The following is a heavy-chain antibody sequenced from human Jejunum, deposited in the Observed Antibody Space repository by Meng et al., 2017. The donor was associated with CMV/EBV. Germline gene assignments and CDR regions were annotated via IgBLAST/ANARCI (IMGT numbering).Heavy chain of an antibody. J-gene: IGHJ4*02. Sequence: LSSVASGFPFSEYYMSWIRQAPGKGLEWVSYISSHGSSIYYADSVKGRFTVSRDNAKNSVYLQMNSLRAEDAAVYYCARNWGPIDYWGQGTLVTVSS. CDR3: ARNWGPIDY. D-gene: IGHD7-27*01. CDR1: GFPFSEYY. CDR2: ISSHGSSI. V-gene: IGHV3-11*01.